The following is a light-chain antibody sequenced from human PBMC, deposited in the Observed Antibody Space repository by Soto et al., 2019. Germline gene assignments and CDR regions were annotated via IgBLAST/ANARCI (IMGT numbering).Light chain of an antibody. J-gene: IGKJ2*01. V-gene: IGKV1-5*03. CDR3: QQYANALYT. CDR2: KAS. Sequence: DIQMTQSPSTLSASIGDRVTITCRASQSISDWLAWYQQKPGKAPKLLIYKASNLEYGVPSRFSGTGSGTEFTLTITNLQPDDFATYYCQQYANALYTFGQGTKLEIK. CDR1: QSISDW.